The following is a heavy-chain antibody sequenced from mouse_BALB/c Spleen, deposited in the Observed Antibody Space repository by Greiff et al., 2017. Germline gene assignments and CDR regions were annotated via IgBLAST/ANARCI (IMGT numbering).Heavy chain of an antibody. V-gene: IGHV1-62-2*01. J-gene: IGHJ4*01. CDR2: FYPGSGSI. CDR3: ARHEEEAYYGNGAMDY. D-gene: IGHD2-10*01. Sequence: QVQLQQSGAGLVKPGASVKLSCKASGYTFTEYIIHWVKQRSGQGLEWIGWFYPGSGSIKYNEKFKDKATLTADKSSSTVYMELNRLTSEDSAVYFCARHEEEAYYGNGAMDYWGQGTSVTVSS. CDR1: GYTFTEYI.